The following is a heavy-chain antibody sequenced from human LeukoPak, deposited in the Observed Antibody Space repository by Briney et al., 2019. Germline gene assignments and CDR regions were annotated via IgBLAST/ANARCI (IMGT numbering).Heavy chain of an antibody. CDR2: ISYDGSKK. V-gene: IGHV3-30*18. CDR1: GFTFSNYA. CDR3: AKDGGITLLGVVIGVYYYGMDV. D-gene: IGHD3-3*01. Sequence: PGGSLRLSCTASGFTFSNYAMGWVRQAPGKGLEWVAVISYDGSKKYYADSVKGRFTISRDNSKNTLNLQMNSLRAEDTAVYYCAKDGGITLLGVVIGVYYYGMDVWGQGTTVTVSS. J-gene: IGHJ6*02.